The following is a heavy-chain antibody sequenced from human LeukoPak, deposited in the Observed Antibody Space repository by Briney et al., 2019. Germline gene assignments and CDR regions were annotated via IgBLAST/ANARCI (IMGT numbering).Heavy chain of an antibody. J-gene: IGHJ4*02. CDR2: IYYIGST. CDR1: RGSTSGDY. Sequence: SETLSLTCTEPRGSTSGDYWSWIRHPPGQGLEWSGYIYYIGSTNYTPSLKSRVTISVDTSTNQFSLKLSSVPAADPAVYYCARDRGSADFDYWGQGTLVTVSS. V-gene: IGHV4-59*01. D-gene: IGHD1-26*01. CDR3: ARDRGSADFDY.